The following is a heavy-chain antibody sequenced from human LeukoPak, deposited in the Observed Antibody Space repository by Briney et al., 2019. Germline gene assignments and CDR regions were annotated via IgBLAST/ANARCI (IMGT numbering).Heavy chain of an antibody. V-gene: IGHV4-59*01. Sequence: SETLSPTCTVSGGSIRSSYWSWIRQPPGKGLEWLGYIYYSGLTNYNPSLKNRVTISVDTSKNQFSLKLSSVTAADTSMCYCARERYGHFDPWGKGTLVTVSS. CDR2: IYYSGLT. J-gene: IGHJ5*02. D-gene: IGHD3-16*01. CDR3: ARERYGHFDP. CDR1: GGSIRSSY.